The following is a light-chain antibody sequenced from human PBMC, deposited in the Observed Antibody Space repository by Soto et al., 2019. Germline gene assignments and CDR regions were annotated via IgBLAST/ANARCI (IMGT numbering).Light chain of an antibody. Sequence: QLVLTQPPSVSGAPGQRVTISCTGSSSNIGAGYDVQWYQQLPGTAPKLLIYGHTNRPSGVPDRFSGSKSGTSASLAITGLQAEDEADYYCQSYDSSLSAWVFGGGTKLTVL. J-gene: IGLJ2*01. V-gene: IGLV1-40*01. CDR3: QSYDSSLSAWV. CDR2: GHT. CDR1: SSNIGAGYD.